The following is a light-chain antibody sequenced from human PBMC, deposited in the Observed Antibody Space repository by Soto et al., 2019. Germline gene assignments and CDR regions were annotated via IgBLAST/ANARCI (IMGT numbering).Light chain of an antibody. Sequence: DIQMTQSPSTLSGSVGDRVTITCRASQTISSWLAWYQQKPGKAPKLLIYKAATLKSGVPSSFSGSGSGTEFTLTISSLQPDDLATYYCQHYNSYSEAFGQGTKVQLK. V-gene: IGKV1-5*03. CDR3: QHYNSYSEA. J-gene: IGKJ1*01. CDR2: KAA. CDR1: QTISSW.